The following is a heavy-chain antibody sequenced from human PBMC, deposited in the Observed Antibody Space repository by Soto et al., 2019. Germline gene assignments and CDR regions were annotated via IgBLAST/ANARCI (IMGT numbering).Heavy chain of an antibody. CDR1: GYTFTSYY. V-gene: IGHV1-46*01. Sequence: ASLKVSCKASGYTFTSYYMHWVRQAPGQGLEWMGIINPSGGSTSYAQKFQGRVTMTRDTSTSTVYMELSSLRSEDTAVYYCARDPVVSYSTKHLYYFDYWGQGTLVTVSS. CDR2: INPSGGST. CDR3: ARDPVVSYSTKHLYYFDY. J-gene: IGHJ4*02. D-gene: IGHD4-4*01.